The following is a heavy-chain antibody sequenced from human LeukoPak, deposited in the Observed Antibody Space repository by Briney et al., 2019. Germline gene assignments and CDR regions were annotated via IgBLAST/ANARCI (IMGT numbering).Heavy chain of an antibody. CDR1: GFTFSSYA. Sequence: PGGSLRLSCAASGFTFSSYAMSWVRQAPGKGLEWVSAISGSGDSTYYGDSVKGRFTISRDNSKNTLYLQINSLRAEDTAVYYCARPFETTYFDILTGYYPFDYWGQGTLVTVSS. V-gene: IGHV3-23*01. J-gene: IGHJ4*02. D-gene: IGHD3-9*01. CDR2: ISGSGDST. CDR3: ARPFETTYFDILTGYYPFDY.